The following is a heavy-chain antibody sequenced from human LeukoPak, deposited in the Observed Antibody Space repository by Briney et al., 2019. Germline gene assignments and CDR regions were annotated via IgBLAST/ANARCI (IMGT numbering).Heavy chain of an antibody. J-gene: IGHJ5*02. CDR3: ATTDWFDP. CDR1: GYTLTQLS. V-gene: IGHV1-24*01. Sequence: ASVKVSCKVSGYTLTQLSMHWVRQAPGKGLEGMGGFDPEDGETIYAQKFQGRVTMTGDTSTDTAYMELSSLRSEDTAVYYCATTDWFDPWGQGTLVTVSS. CDR2: FDPEDGET.